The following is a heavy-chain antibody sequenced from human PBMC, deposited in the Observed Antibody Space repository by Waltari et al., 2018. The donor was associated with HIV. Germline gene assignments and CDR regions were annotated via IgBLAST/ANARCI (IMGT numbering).Heavy chain of an antibody. D-gene: IGHD4-17*01. Sequence: EVHLVASGGGLVQPGGSLRLSCAASGFIVSNNFMTWARQAPGKGLEWVSVIYISDNAYYADSVEGRFAISRDNSKNTVFLQMNSLRTEDTAMYYCARGGDNGDINFWGHGTLVTVSS. CDR1: GFIVSNNF. CDR2: IYISDNA. J-gene: IGHJ4*01. V-gene: IGHV3-66*02. CDR3: ARGGDNGDINF.